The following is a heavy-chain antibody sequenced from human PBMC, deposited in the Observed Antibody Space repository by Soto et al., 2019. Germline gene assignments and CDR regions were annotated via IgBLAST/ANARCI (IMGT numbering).Heavy chain of an antibody. V-gene: IGHV1-69*13. J-gene: IGHJ5*02. D-gene: IGHD1-26*01. CDR1: GGTFSIYA. Sequence: SVKVSCKASGGTFSIYAISGVLQSPLQWLEWMGGIIPIFGTANYAQKFQGRVTITADESTSTAYMELSSLRSEDTAVYYCARGLGVGAIGRGSGGFDPWGQGTLVTVSS. CDR3: ARGLGVGAIGRGSGGFDP. CDR2: IIPIFGTA.